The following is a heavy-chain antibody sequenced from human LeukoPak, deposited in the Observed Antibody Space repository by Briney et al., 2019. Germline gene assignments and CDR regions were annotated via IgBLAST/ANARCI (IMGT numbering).Heavy chain of an antibody. J-gene: IGHJ6*03. D-gene: IGHD3-10*01. CDR1: GGTFSSYA. CDR3: ARGFDYYGSGSYYNGEFGYYYYMDV. V-gene: IGHV1-69*13. Sequence: SVKVSCKASGGTFSSYAISWVRQAPGQGLEWMGGIIPIFGTANYAQKFQGRVTITADESTSTAYMELSSLRSEDTAVYYCARGFDYYGSGSYYNGEFGYYYYMDVWGKGTTVTVSS. CDR2: IIPIFGTA.